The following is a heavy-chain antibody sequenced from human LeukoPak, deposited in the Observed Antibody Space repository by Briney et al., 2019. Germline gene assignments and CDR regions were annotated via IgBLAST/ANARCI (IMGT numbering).Heavy chain of an antibody. CDR2: VTSGSNT. CDR1: GFTFSTYA. V-gene: IGHV3-23*01. D-gene: IGHD1-1*01. Sequence: GGSLRLSCAASGFTFSTYAMTWVRQAPGKGLEWVSTVTSGSNTYYADSVRGRFTISTDNSKNTLYLQMNSLRAEDTALYYCAKGLERESRLDSWGQGTLVTVSS. CDR3: AKGLERESRLDS. J-gene: IGHJ4*02.